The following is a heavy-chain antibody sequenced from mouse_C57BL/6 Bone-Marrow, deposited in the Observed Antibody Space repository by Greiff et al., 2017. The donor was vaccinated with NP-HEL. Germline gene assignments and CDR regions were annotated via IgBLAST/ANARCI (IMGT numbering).Heavy chain of an antibody. CDR3: ARHGTTVVAYYFDY. J-gene: IGHJ2*01. D-gene: IGHD1-1*01. CDR2: ISSGGSYT. Sequence: EVKLMESGGDLVKPGGSLKLSCAASGFTFSSYGMSWVRQTPDKRLEWVATISSGGSYTYYPDSVKGRFTISRDNAKNTLYLQMSSLKSEDTAMYYCARHGTTVVAYYFDYWDQGTTLTVSS. V-gene: IGHV5-6*01. CDR1: GFTFSSYG.